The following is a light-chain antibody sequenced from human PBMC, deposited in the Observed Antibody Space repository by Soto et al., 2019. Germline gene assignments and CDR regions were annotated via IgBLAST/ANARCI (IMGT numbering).Light chain of an antibody. CDR2: KAS. CDR1: HSISTW. V-gene: IGKV1-5*03. J-gene: IGKJ5*01. Sequence: SQTTYTLSAAVGGRVAITCRARHSISTWLAWYQQKPGTAPKLLTYKASSLQSGVPSRFSGSGSRTEFTLTISSLQPDDFATYYCQQYDTYSITFGQGTRLAI. CDR3: QQYDTYSIT.